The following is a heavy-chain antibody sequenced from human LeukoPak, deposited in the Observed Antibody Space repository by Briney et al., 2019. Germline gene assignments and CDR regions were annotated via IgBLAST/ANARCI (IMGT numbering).Heavy chain of an antibody. D-gene: IGHD6-13*01. CDR3: ASPSSSWYSYYGMDV. J-gene: IGHJ6*02. CDR1: GYTFTSYY. Sequence: GASVKVSCKASGYTFTSYYMHWVRQAPGQGLEWMGIINPSGGSTSYAQKFQGRVTITADESTSTAYMELSSLRSEDTAVYYCASPSSSWYSYYGMDVWGQGTTVTISS. CDR2: INPSGGST. V-gene: IGHV1-46*01.